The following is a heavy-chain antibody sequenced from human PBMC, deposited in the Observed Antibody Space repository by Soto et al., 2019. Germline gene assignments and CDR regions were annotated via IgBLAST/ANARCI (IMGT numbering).Heavy chain of an antibody. J-gene: IGHJ4*02. D-gene: IGHD2-21*01. V-gene: IGHV3-11*06. CDR2: ISPKSNYK. Sequence: PGGSLRLSCEVSGFTFSDFYMSWIRQSPGKGLEWLSYISPKSNYKQYAESVKGRHTISRDNAKNSLSLQMNSLGVEDTAVYYCVRGGGGGQFDSWGQGTLVTVSS. CDR3: VRGGGGGQFDS. CDR1: GFTFSDFY.